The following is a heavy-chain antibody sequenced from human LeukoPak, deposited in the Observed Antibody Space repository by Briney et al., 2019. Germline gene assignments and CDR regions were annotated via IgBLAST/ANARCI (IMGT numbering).Heavy chain of an antibody. CDR2: INPNSGGT. Sequence: GASVKVSCKASGYTFTGYYMHWVRQAPGQGLEWMGWINPNSGGTNYAQKFQGRVTMTRDTSISTAYMELSRLRSDDTAVYYCARGWTGYYYDSSGYWRAFDIWGQGTMVTVSS. CDR1: GYTFTGYY. CDR3: ARGWTGYYYDSSGYWRAFDI. V-gene: IGHV1-2*02. J-gene: IGHJ3*02. D-gene: IGHD3-22*01.